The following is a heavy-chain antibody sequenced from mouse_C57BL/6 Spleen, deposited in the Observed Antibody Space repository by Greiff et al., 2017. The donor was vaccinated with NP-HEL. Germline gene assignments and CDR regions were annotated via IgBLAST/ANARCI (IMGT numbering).Heavy chain of an antibody. J-gene: IGHJ2*01. Sequence: DVKLVESGGGLVKPGGSLKLSCAASGFTFSDYGMHWVRQAPEKGLEWVAYISSGSSTIYYADTVKGRFTISRDNAKNTLFLQMTSLRSEDTAMYYCARPGGKGRYYFDYWGQGTTLTVSS. CDR3: ARPGGKGRYYFDY. CDR1: GFTFSDYG. V-gene: IGHV5-17*01. CDR2: ISSGSSTI. D-gene: IGHD1-1*01.